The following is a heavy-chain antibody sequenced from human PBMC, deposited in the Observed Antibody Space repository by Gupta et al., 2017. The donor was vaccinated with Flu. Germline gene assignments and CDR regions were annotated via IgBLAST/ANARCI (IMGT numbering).Heavy chain of an antibody. CDR1: GCTCCYAH. D-gene: IGHD3-10*01. CDR2: LKSEADGGTA. V-gene: IGHV3-15*01. CDR3: TTDSSGGITFDM. J-gene: IGHJ3*02. Sequence: EGQLVESGGGVVKPGGSLRLSCAASGCTCCYAHLHWLRQAPGKGLEWVGRLKSEADGGTADYAAPVKGRFTISRDDSKNTLWLQMNSLRTEDTAVYYCTTDSSGGITFDMWGQGTPVTVSA.